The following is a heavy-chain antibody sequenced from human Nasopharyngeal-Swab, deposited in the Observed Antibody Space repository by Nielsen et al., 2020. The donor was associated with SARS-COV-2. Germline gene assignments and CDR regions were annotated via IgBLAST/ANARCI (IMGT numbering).Heavy chain of an antibody. Sequence: GESLKISCAASGFTFSSYSMNWVRQAPGKGLGWVSSISSSSSYIYYADSVKGRFTISRDNAKNSLYLQMNSLRAEDTAVYYCARDPFSGYWGQGTLVTVSS. CDR3: ARDPFSGY. V-gene: IGHV3-21*01. J-gene: IGHJ4*02. CDR1: GFTFSSYS. CDR2: ISSSSSYI. D-gene: IGHD3-10*01.